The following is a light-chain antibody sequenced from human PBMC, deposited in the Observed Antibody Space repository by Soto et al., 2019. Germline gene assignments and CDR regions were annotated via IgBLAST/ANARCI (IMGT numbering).Light chain of an antibody. CDR3: QAWDSSTAPYV. V-gene: IGLV3-1*01. J-gene: IGLJ1*01. CDR1: KLGDKY. CDR2: QDS. Sequence: SYELTHPPSVSVSPGQTASITCSGDKLGDKYACWYQQKPGQSPVLVIYQDSKRPSGIPERFSGSNSGNTATLTISGTQAMDEADYYCQAWDSSTAPYVFGTGTKRTVL.